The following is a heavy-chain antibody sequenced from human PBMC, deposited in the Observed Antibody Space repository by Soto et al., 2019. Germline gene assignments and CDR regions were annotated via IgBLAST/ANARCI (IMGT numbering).Heavy chain of an antibody. Sequence: QVQLQESGPGLVKPSETLSLTCTVSGGSISSYYWSWIRQPPGKGLEWIGYIYDSGSTNYKHSLKSGVNISVDTSKNQCSLKLSSVTAADTAVYYCARRYGGNFDYWGQGTLVTVSS. V-gene: IGHV4-59*01. D-gene: IGHD3-16*01. CDR3: ARRYGGNFDY. CDR1: GGSISSYY. J-gene: IGHJ4*02. CDR2: IYDSGST.